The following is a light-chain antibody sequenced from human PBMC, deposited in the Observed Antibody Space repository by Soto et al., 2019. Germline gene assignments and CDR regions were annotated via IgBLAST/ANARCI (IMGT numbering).Light chain of an antibody. Sequence: IQMTQSPSSLSASVGDRVTITCRASQTAALYLNWYQQRPGKAPKLLIRAASRLESGVPARFSGSGSGTDLTLTISSLQPEDVSHYQCQPSYSTPFTFGPGTKVDV. CDR1: QTAALY. J-gene: IGKJ3*01. CDR3: QPSYSTPFT. CDR2: AAS. V-gene: IGKV1-39*01.